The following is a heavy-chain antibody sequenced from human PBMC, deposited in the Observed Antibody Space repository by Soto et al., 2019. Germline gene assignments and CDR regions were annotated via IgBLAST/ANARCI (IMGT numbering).Heavy chain of an antibody. CDR1: GFTFGSYS. J-gene: IGHJ6*02. CDR2: ISSSSSYI. CDR3: ARDGKRLPYGMDV. V-gene: IGHV3-21*01. Sequence: EVQLVESGGGLVKPGGSLRLSCAASGFTFGSYSMNWVRQAPGKGLEWVSSISSSSSYIYYADSVKGRFTISRDNAKNSLYLQMNSLRAEDTAVYYCARDGKRLPYGMDVWGQGTTVTVSS. D-gene: IGHD5-12*01.